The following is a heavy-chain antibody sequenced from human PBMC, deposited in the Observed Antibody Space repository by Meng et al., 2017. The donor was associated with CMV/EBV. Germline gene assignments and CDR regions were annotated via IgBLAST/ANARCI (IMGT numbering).Heavy chain of an antibody. J-gene: IGHJ5*02. CDR3: AREGQFAARQLGNWFDP. CDR2: IYYSGST. D-gene: IGHD6-6*01. Sequence: YIVRSSYYWGWIRQPPGKGLEWIGSIYYSGSTYYNPSLRRRVTISVDTSKNQFSLKLSSVTAADTAVYYCAREGQFAARQLGNWFDPWGQGTLVTVSS. CDR1: YIVRSSYY. V-gene: IGHV4-39*07.